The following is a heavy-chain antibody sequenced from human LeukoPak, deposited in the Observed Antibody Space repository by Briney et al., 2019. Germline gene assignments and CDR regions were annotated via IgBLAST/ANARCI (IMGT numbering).Heavy chain of an antibody. J-gene: IGHJ6*03. Sequence: GASVKVSCKASGYTFTSYGISWVRQAPGQGLEWMGWISAYNGNTNYAQKLQGRVTMTTDTSTSTAYMELRSLRSDDTAVYYCARDPSITMVRGVNYYYYYYYMDVWGKGTTVTVSS. D-gene: IGHD3-10*01. CDR1: GYTFTSYG. CDR3: ARDPSITMVRGVNYYYYYYYMDV. V-gene: IGHV1-18*01. CDR2: ISAYNGNT.